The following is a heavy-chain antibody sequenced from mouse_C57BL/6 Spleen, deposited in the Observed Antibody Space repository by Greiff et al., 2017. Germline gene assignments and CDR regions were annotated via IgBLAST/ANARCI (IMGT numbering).Heavy chain of an antibody. Sequence: EVQLVESGPSLVRPSQTLSLTCTVTGFSINSDCYWIWIRQFPGNKLEYIGYTFYSGITYYNPSLESRTYITRDTSKNQFSLKLSSVTTEDTATYYCARAPIPLDYYAMDYWGQGTSVTVSS. V-gene: IGHV3-3*01. J-gene: IGHJ4*01. CDR2: TFYSGIT. CDR1: GFSINSDCY. D-gene: IGHD6-1*01. CDR3: ARAPIPLDYYAMDY.